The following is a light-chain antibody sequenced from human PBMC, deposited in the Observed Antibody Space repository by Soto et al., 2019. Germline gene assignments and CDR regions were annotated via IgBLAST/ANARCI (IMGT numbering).Light chain of an antibody. CDR3: SSYAGSNNVV. CDR1: SSNIGAGYD. V-gene: IGLV1-40*01. CDR2: ANN. J-gene: IGLJ2*01. Sequence: QSVLTQPPSVSGAPGQRVTISCAGSSSNIGAGYDVHWYQQLPGTAPKLLIYANNNRPSGVPGRFSGSKSGTSASLAITGLQAEDEAEYYCSSYAGSNNVVFGGGTKVTVL.